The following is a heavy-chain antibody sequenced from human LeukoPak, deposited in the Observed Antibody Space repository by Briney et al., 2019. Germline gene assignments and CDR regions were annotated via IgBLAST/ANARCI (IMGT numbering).Heavy chain of an antibody. V-gene: IGHV3-30-3*01. Sequence: PGGSLRLSCAASGFTFSSYAMHWVRQAPGKGLEWVAVISYDGSNKYYADSVKGRFTISRDNSKNTLYLQMNSLRAEDTAVYYCAREPTPYSGSYYLYYFDYWGQGTLVTVSS. D-gene: IGHD1-26*01. CDR1: GFTFSSYA. CDR3: AREPTPYSGSYYLYYFDY. CDR2: ISYDGSNK. J-gene: IGHJ4*02.